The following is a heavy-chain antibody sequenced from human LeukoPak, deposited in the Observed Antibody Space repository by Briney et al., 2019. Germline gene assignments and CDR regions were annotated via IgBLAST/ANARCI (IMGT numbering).Heavy chain of an antibody. CDR2: IYYSGST. V-gene: IGHV4-30-4*01. D-gene: IGHD6-13*01. CDR3: AREGSLAAAGNWFDP. Sequence: PSQTLSLTCTVSGGSISSGDYYWSWIRQPPGKGLEWIGYIYYSGSTYYNASLKSRVTISVDTSKNQFSLKLSSVTAADTAVYYCAREGSLAAAGNWFDPWGQEPWSPSPQ. CDR1: GGSISSGDYY. J-gene: IGHJ5*02.